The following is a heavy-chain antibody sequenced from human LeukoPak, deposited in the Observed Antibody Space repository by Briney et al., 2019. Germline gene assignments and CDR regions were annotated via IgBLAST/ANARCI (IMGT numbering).Heavy chain of an antibody. CDR2: ISAYNGNT. V-gene: IGHV1-18*01. CDR1: GYTFTSYG. J-gene: IGHJ4*02. Sequence: ASVKVSCKASGYTFTSYGISWVRQAPGQGLEWMGWISAYNGNTNYAQKLQGRVTMTTDTSTSTAYMELRSLRSDDTAVYYCARGGFLFDATVTPTGVFDYWGQGTLVTVSS. D-gene: IGHD4-17*01. CDR3: ARGGFLFDATVTPTGVFDY.